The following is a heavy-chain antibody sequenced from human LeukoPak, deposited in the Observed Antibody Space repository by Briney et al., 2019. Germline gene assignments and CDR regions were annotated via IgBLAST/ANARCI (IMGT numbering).Heavy chain of an antibody. Sequence: GGALRLSCAASGFTFSSYTMNWVGQAPGKEGEWVSWVTSSSSYIYYADSVQGRFTISRGNAKKSLRLQMNSCSAEDTAVYYCAKGRAYAFDISAQGTMVTVSS. CDR2: VTSSSSYI. CDR1: GFTFSSYT. V-gene: IGHV3-21*01. CDR3: AKGRAYAFDI. J-gene: IGHJ3*02.